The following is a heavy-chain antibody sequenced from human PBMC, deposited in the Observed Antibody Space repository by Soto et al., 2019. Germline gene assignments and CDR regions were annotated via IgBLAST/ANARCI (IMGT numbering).Heavy chain of an antibody. Sequence: QVQLVQSGAEVKKPGASVKVSCKASGYTFTSYDINWVRQATGQGLEWMGWMNPNSGNTGYAQKCQGRVTMTRNTAISTGYIELSSMSCEDTAVYYCGRSLAVAGLGYWGQGTLVTVSS. V-gene: IGHV1-8*01. CDR1: GYTFTSYD. CDR3: GRSLAVAGLGY. J-gene: IGHJ4*02. CDR2: MNPNSGNT. D-gene: IGHD6-19*01.